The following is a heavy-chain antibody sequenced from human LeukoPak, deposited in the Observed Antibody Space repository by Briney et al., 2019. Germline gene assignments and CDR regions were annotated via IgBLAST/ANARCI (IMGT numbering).Heavy chain of an antibody. CDR1: GGSITTCY. CDR3: ARTYCSSTTCYPGD. V-gene: IGHV4-59*01. D-gene: IGHD2-2*01. Sequence: SETLSLTCTVSGGSITTCYWSWIRQPPGKGLEWIGYIYYSGSTNYNPSLKTRVTISVDTSKNQFSLKLSSVTAADTAVYYCARTYCSSTTCYPGDWGQGTLVTVSS. CDR2: IYYSGST. J-gene: IGHJ4*02.